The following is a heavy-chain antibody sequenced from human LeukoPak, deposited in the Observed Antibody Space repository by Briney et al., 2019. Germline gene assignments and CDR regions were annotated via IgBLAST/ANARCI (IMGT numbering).Heavy chain of an antibody. Sequence: SETLSLTCTVSGGSVSSGSYCWSWIRQPPGKGLEWIGYIYYSGSTNYNPSLKSRVTISVDTSKNQFSLKLSSVTAADTAVYYCASESSGTFDYWGQGTLVTVSS. CDR1: GGSVSSGSYC. D-gene: IGHD6-6*01. V-gene: IGHV4-61*01. J-gene: IGHJ4*02. CDR3: ASESSGTFDY. CDR2: IYYSGST.